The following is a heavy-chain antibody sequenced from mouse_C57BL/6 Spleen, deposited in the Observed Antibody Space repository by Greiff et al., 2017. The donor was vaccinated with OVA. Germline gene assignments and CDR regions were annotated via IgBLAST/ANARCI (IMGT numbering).Heavy chain of an antibody. CDR3: ATAQATYYAMDY. V-gene: IGHV1-9*01. CDR1: GYTFTGYW. Sequence: VQLQQSGAELMKPGASVKLSCKATGYTFTGYWIEWVKQRPGHGLEWIGEILPGSGSTNYTEKFKGKATLTVDKSSSTAYMQLSSLTSEDSAVYYCATAQATYYAMDYWGQGTSVTVSS. CDR2: ILPGSGST. D-gene: IGHD3-2*02. J-gene: IGHJ4*01.